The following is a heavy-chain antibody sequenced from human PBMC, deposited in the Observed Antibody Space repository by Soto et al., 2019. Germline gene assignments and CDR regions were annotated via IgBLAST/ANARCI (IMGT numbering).Heavy chain of an antibody. V-gene: IGHV1-18*01. D-gene: IGHD3-22*01. CDR2: ISGYNGNT. CDR1: GYTFTTYD. J-gene: IGHJ4*02. CDR3: ARVPGRSGYYYPD. Sequence: QVHLVQSGAEVKQPGASVKVSCKTSGYTFTTYDISWVRQAPGQGLEWMGWISGYNGNTKYAQKFQGRVTMTPDTSTSTVYLELGSLRSDATAVYYCARVPGRSGYYYPDWGPGTQVTVSS.